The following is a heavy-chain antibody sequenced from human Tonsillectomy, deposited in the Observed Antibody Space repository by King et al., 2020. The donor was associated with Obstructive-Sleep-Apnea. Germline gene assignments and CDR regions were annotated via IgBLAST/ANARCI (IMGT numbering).Heavy chain of an antibody. V-gene: IGHV3-9*01. CDR2: ISWNSGSL. D-gene: IGHD6-13*01. J-gene: IGHJ4*02. Sequence: VQLVESGGGLVQPGRSLRLSCAASGFTFDDFAMHWVRQAPGKGLEWVSCISWNSGSLGYADSVKGRFTISRDNAKNSLYLQMNNLRAEDTALYYCAKGGYASSWDWGQGTQVTVSS. CDR1: GFTFDDFA. CDR3: AKGGYASSWD.